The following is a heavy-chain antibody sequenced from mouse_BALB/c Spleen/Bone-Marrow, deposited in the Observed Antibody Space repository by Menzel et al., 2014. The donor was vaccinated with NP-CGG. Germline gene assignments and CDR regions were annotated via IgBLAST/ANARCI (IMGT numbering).Heavy chain of an antibody. V-gene: IGHV5-12*02. CDR2: ISNGGGST. CDR3: ARQDYSYYYAMDY. CDR1: GFTFSDYY. D-gene: IGHD2-13*01. J-gene: IGHJ4*01. Sequence: EVNLVESGGGLVQPGGSLKLSCATSGFTFSDYYMYWVRQTPEKRLEWVAYISNGGGSTYYPDTVKGRFTISRDNAKNTLYLQMSRLKSEDTAMYYCARQDYSYYYAMDYWGQGTSVTVSS.